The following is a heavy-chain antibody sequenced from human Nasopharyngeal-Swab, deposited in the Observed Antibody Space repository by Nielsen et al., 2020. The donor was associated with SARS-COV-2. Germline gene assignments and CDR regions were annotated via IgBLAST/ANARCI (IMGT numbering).Heavy chain of an antibody. Sequence: ASVKVSCKASGYTFTSYYMHWVRQAPGQGLERMGIINPSGGSTSYAQKFQGRVTMTRDTSTSTVYMELSSLRSEDTAVYYCAREVRDTMVRGVIIDYWGQGTLVTVSS. D-gene: IGHD3-10*01. V-gene: IGHV1-46*01. CDR3: AREVRDTMVRGVIIDY. CDR2: INPSGGST. CDR1: GYTFTSYY. J-gene: IGHJ4*02.